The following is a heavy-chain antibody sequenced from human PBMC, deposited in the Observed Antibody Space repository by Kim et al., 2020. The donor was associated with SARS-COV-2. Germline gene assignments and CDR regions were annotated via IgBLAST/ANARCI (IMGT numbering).Heavy chain of an antibody. Sequence: YADSVKGRFTISRANARNSLFLQMNSLRADDTAVYYCARGLSATDSYYDYWGQGALVTVSS. V-gene: IGHV3-21*01. CDR3: ARGLSATDSYYDY. J-gene: IGHJ4*02. D-gene: IGHD3-22*01.